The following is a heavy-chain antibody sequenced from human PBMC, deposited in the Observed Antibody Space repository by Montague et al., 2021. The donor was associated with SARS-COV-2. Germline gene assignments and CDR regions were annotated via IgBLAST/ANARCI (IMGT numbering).Heavy chain of an antibody. CDR2: TYYRSKWSN. V-gene: IGHV6-1*01. J-gene: IGHJ4*02. Sequence: CAISGDSVSSNSVSWNWIRQSPSRGLEWLGGTYYRSKWSNEYALSVKSRITITPDTSKNQLSLQLTSVTPEDTAVYYCTRAVWGVRDYWGQGSLVTVSS. CDR3: TRAVWGVRDY. D-gene: IGHD3-10*01. CDR1: GDSVSSNSVS.